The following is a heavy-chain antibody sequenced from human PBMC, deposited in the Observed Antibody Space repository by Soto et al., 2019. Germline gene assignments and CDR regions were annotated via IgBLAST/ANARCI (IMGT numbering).Heavy chain of an antibody. Sequence: GGSLRLSCSASGFTFSSYAMHWVRQAPGKGLEYVSAISSNGGSTYYADSVKGRFTISGDNSKNTLYLQMSSLRAEDTAVYYCVKGSCSSTSCYTFSYYYYGMDVWGQGTTVTVSS. CDR1: GFTFSSYA. CDR3: VKGSCSSTSCYTFSYYYYGMDV. V-gene: IGHV3-64D*06. CDR2: ISSNGGST. D-gene: IGHD2-2*02. J-gene: IGHJ6*02.